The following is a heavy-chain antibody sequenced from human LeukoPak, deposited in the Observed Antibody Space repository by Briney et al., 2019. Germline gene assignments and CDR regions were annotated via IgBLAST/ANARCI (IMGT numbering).Heavy chain of an antibody. V-gene: IGHV5-51*01. CDR2: IYPGDSDT. Sequence: GESLKISCKGSGYTFTSYWIVWVRQMPGKGLEWMGIIYPGDSDTRYNPSFQGQVTISADKSISSAYLQWNSLKASATAMYYCARLRDNWEDYWGQGTLVTVSS. CDR3: ARLRDNWEDY. J-gene: IGHJ4*02. CDR1: GYTFTSYW. D-gene: IGHD1-20*01.